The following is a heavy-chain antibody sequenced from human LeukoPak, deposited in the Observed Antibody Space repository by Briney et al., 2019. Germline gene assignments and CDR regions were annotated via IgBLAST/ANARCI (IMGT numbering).Heavy chain of an antibody. Sequence: GGSLRLSCAASGFTFSSYAMHWVRQAPGKGLECVAVISYDGSNKYYADSVKGRFTISRDNSKNTLYLQMNSLRAEDTAVYYCARVGANDYWGQGTLVTVSS. V-gene: IGHV3-30-3*01. CDR1: GFTFSSYA. D-gene: IGHD1-26*01. J-gene: IGHJ4*02. CDR3: ARVGANDY. CDR2: ISYDGSNK.